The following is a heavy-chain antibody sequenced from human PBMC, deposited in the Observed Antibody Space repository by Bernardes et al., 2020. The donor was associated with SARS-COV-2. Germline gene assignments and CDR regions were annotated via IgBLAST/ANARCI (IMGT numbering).Heavy chain of an antibody. CDR1: GFTFNSYK. J-gene: IGHJ3*02. Sequence: GGSLRLSCAASGFTFNSYKMKWVRQAPGKGLEWVSSISSSGSHIFYADSVKGRFTISRDNAKDTVYLQMNSLRVDDTARYYCARDVSPFGHNSGNIWGPGTMVTESS. CDR2: ISSSGSHI. D-gene: IGHD2-21*01. V-gene: IGHV3-21*01. CDR3: ARDVSPFGHNSGNI.